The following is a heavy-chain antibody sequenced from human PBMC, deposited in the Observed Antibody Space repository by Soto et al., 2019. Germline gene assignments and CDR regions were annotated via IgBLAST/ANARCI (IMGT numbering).Heavy chain of an antibody. Sequence: QVQLVQSGAEVKKPGSSVKVSCKASGGTFSSYAISWVRQAPGQGLEWMGGIIPIFGTANYAQKFQGRVTITADESTSTAYMELSSLRSEDTAVYYCARARTATVYLGYYYYYGMDVWGQGTTVTVSS. V-gene: IGHV1-69*12. D-gene: IGHD4-4*01. CDR2: IIPIFGTA. CDR3: ARARTATVYLGYYYYYGMDV. CDR1: GGTFSSYA. J-gene: IGHJ6*02.